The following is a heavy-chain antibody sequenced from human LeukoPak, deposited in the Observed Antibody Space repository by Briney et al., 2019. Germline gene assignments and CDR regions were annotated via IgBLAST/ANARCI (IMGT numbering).Heavy chain of an antibody. CDR3: AKPTTSYSSGWYYFDY. D-gene: IGHD6-19*01. Sequence: GGSLRLSCAASGFTFSSYGMHWVRQAPGKGLEWVAVISYDGSNKYYADSVKGRFTISRDNSKNTLYLQMNSLRAEDTAVYYCAKPTTSYSSGWYYFDYWGQGTLVTVSS. J-gene: IGHJ4*02. V-gene: IGHV3-30*18. CDR1: GFTFSSYG. CDR2: ISYDGSNK.